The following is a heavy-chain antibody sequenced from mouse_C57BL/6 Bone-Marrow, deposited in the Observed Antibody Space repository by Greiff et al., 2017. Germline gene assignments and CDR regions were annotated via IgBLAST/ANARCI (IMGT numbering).Heavy chain of an antibody. Sequence: QVQLQQPGAELVRPGSSVKLSCKASGYTFTSYWMDWVKQRPGQGLEWIGNIYPSDSETHYNQKFKDKATLTVDKSSSTAYLQLSSLTSEDSAVYYCARKAYYSNRFDYWGQGTTLTVSS. D-gene: IGHD2-5*01. CDR2: IYPSDSET. V-gene: IGHV1-61*01. CDR3: ARKAYYSNRFDY. CDR1: GYTFTSYW. J-gene: IGHJ2*01.